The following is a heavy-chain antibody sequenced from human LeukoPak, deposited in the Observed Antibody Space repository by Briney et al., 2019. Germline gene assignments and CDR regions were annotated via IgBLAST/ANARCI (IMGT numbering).Heavy chain of an antibody. CDR2: IYYSGST. V-gene: IGHV4-59*01. Sequence: RSETLSLTCTVSGGSISSYYWSWIRQPPGKGLEWIGYIYYSGSTNYNPSLKSRVTISVDTSKNQFSLKLSSVTAADTAVYYCARDRYGGYESGHYFDLWGQGTLVTVSS. J-gene: IGHJ4*02. CDR3: ARDRYGGYESGHYFDL. CDR1: GGSISSYY. D-gene: IGHD5-12*01.